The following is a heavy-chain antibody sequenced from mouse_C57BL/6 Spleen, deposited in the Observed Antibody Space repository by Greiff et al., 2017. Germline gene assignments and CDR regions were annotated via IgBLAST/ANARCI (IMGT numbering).Heavy chain of an antibody. CDR3: ARERITTVVAPFDY. V-gene: IGHV1-39*01. CDR1: GYSFTDYN. D-gene: IGHD1-1*01. J-gene: IGHJ2*01. Sequence: VQLKESGPELVKPGASVKISCKASGYSFTDYNMNWVKQSNGKSLEWIGVINPKYGTTSYNQKFKGKATLTVDQSSSTAYMQLNSLTSEDSAVYYCARERITTVVAPFDYWGQGTTLTVSS. CDR2: INPKYGTT.